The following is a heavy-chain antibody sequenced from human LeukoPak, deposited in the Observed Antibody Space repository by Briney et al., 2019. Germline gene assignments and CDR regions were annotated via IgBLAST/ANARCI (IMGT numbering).Heavy chain of an antibody. D-gene: IGHD2-2*01. Sequence: SQTLSLTCAVSGGSISSGSYSWSWIRQPPGKGLEWIGYIYHSGSTYYNPSLKSRVTISVDRSKNQFSLKLSSVTAADTAVYYCARGRLYCSSTSCSPYGMDVWGKGTTVTVSS. CDR3: ARGRLYCSSTSCSPYGMDV. CDR1: GGSISSGSYS. J-gene: IGHJ6*04. CDR2: IYHSGST. V-gene: IGHV4-30-2*01.